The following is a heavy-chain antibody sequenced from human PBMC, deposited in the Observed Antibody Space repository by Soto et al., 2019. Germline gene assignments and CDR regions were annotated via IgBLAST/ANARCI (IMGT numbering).Heavy chain of an antibody. Sequence: QVQLVESGGGVVQPGRSLRLSCETSGFAFSTYPMHWVRQAPGRGLEWVALISYDENNKYYADSVKGRFTLSRDNSKNTLDHQMNSLRPKDTAVYYCARDSQCARGCREYFPHWGQGPLFTVSS. D-gene: IGHD6-19*01. V-gene: IGHV3-30*14. CDR3: ARDSQCARGCREYFPH. CDR2: ISYDENNK. J-gene: IGHJ1*01. CDR1: GFAFSTYP.